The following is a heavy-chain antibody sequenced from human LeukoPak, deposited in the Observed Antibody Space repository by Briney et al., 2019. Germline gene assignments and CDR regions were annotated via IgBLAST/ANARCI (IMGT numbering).Heavy chain of an antibody. CDR1: GFTFSSYW. D-gene: IGHD3-10*01. V-gene: IGHV3-74*01. Sequence: GGSLRLSCTASGFTFSSYWMHWIRQAPGKGLVWVSLIKSDGSGINYADSVKGRFTISRDNAKNTLYLQMNSLRAEDTAVYYCTSGSYYNDYWGQGTLVTVSS. J-gene: IGHJ4*02. CDR2: IKSDGSGI. CDR3: TSGSYYNDY.